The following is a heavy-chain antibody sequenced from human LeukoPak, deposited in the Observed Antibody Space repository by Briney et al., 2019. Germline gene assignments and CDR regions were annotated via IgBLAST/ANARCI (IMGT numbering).Heavy chain of an antibody. D-gene: IGHD6-19*01. Sequence: ASVKVSCKASGYTFTSYGISWVRQAPGQGLEGMGWISTYNGNTHYAQKLQGRVTMTTDTSTSTAYMELRSLRSDDTAVYYCARSSLAVAGSVFDYWGQGTLVTVSS. CDR1: GYTFTSYG. CDR2: ISTYNGNT. CDR3: ARSSLAVAGSVFDY. J-gene: IGHJ4*02. V-gene: IGHV1-18*01.